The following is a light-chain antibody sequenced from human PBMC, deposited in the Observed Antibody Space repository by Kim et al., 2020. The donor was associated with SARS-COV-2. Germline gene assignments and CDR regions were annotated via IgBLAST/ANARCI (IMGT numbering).Light chain of an antibody. CDR1: SSDVGSYNR. J-gene: IGLJ1*01. CDR2: EVS. V-gene: IGLV2-18*02. Sequence: GQSVTISRTGTSSDVGSYNRVSWYQQPPGTAPKFMIYEVSNRPSGVPDRFSGSKSGNTASLTISGLQAEDEADYYCSSYTSSSTYVFGTGTKVTVL. CDR3: SSYTSSSTYV.